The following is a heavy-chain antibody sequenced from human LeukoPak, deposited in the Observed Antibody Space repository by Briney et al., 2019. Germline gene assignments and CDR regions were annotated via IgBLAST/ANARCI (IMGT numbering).Heavy chain of an antibody. J-gene: IGHJ5*02. CDR3: ARGGYCSSTSCYPNWFDP. D-gene: IGHD2-2*01. V-gene: IGHV4-30-4*01. CDR1: GGSISSGDYY. Sequence: PSETLSLTCTVSGGSISSGDYYWSWIRQPPGKGLEWIGCIYYSGNTYYNPSLKSRVTISVDTSKNQFSLKLSSVTAADTAVYYCARGGYCSSTSCYPNWFDPWGQGTLVTVSS. CDR2: IYYSGNT.